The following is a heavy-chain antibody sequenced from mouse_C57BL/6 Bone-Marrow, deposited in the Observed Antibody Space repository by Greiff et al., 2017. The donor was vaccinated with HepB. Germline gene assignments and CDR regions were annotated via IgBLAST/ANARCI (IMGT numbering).Heavy chain of an antibody. CDR2: IRLKSDNYAT. D-gene: IGHD6-1*01. CDR3: TVDFPLAMDY. J-gene: IGHJ4*01. CDR1: GFTFSNYW. V-gene: IGHV6-3*01. Sequence: EVKLVESGGGLVQPGGSMKLSCVASGFTFSNYWMNWVRQSPEKGLEWVAQIRLKSDNYATHYAESVKGRFTISRDDSKSSVYLQMNNLRAEDTRIYYCTVDFPLAMDYWGQGTSVTVSS.